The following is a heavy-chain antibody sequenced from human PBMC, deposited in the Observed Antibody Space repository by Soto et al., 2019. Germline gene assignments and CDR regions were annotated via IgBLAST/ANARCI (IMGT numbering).Heavy chain of an antibody. J-gene: IGHJ4*02. V-gene: IGHV2-5*01. Sequence: SGPTLVNPTQTLTLTCTFSGFSLSTSGVGVGWIRQPPGKALVLLALIYWNDDKRYSPSLKSRLTITKDTSKNQVVLTMTNMDPVDTATYYCAHLLNYDYVWGSYRIFDYWGQGTLVTVSS. D-gene: IGHD3-16*02. CDR2: IYWNDDK. CDR3: AHLLNYDYVWGSYRIFDY. CDR1: GFSLSTSGVG.